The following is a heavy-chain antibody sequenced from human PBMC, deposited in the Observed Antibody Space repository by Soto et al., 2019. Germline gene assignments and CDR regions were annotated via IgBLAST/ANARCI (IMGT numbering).Heavy chain of an antibody. CDR1: GFTFSSYA. J-gene: IGHJ4*02. CDR2: ISYDGSNK. V-gene: IGHV3-30-3*01. Sequence: LRLSCAASGFTFSSYAMHWVRQAPGKGLEWVAVISYDGSNKYYADSVKGRFTISRDNSKNTLYLQMNSLRAEDTAVYYCARVPSHQAAYWGQGTLVTVSS. CDR3: ARVPSHQAAY. D-gene: IGHD2-2*01.